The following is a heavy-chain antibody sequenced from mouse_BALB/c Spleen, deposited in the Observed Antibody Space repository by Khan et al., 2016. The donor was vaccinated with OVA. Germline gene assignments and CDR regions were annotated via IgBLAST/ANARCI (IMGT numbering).Heavy chain of an antibody. CDR1: GFSLTSYG. CDR2: IWAGGST. V-gene: IGHV2-9*02. J-gene: IGHJ2*01. Sequence: QVQLKESGPGLVAPSQSLSITCSVSGFSLTSYGVHWVRQPPGKGLEWLGVIWAGGSTNYNSALISRLSISPDNSKSQVFLKMNSLHTEVRAMYYCARLEDKWGQGTTLTVSS. CDR3: ARLEDK.